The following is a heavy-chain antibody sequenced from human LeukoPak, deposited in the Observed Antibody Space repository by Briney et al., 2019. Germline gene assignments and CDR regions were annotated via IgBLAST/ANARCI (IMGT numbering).Heavy chain of an antibody. CDR1: GFTFSSYA. V-gene: IGHV3-64*01. Sequence: GGSLRLSCAASGFTFSSYAMHWVRQAPGKGLEYVSAISTNGGTTYYANSVKGRFTISRDNSKNTLYLQVGSLRAGDTAVYYCARGPTLNDQRITMVRGAKPPKQYYFDYWGQGTLVTVSS. J-gene: IGHJ4*02. CDR3: ARGPTLNDQRITMVRGAKPPKQYYFDY. CDR2: ISTNGGTT. D-gene: IGHD3-10*01.